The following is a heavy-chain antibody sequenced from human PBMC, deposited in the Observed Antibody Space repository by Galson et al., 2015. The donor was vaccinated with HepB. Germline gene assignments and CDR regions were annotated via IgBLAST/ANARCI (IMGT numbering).Heavy chain of an antibody. Sequence: SVKVSCKASGYTFTFYGIMWVRQAPGQGLEWMGWISPHRGTTDYAQETQGRVTMTADASRNTAYMELRGLRYDDTAVYYCARGDYDLLTGQTYLDYWGQGTLVTVSS. D-gene: IGHD3-9*01. CDR1: GYTFTFYG. CDR2: ISPHRGTT. J-gene: IGHJ4*02. V-gene: IGHV1-18*04. CDR3: ARGDYDLLTGQTYLDY.